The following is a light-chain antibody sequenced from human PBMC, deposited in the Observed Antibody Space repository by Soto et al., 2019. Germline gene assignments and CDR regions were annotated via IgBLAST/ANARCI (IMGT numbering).Light chain of an antibody. V-gene: IGKV3-11*01. CDR2: DAS. J-gene: IGKJ4*01. CDR3: QQRLNWLT. CDR1: QSVSIY. Sequence: EIVLTQSPATLSLSPGERATLSCRASQSVSIYLAWYQHKPGQAPRLLIYDASKSATGIPARFSGSGSGTDFTLTISSLEPEDFAVYYCQQRLNWLTFGGGTKVEI.